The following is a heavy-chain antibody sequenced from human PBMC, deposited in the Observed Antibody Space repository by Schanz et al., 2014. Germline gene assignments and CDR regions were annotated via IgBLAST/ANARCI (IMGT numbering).Heavy chain of an antibody. CDR1: RFIFSDYY. Sequence: QVQLVESGGGVVQPGGSLRLSCAASRFIFSDYYMSWIRQAPGKGLEWVSYISSSGTTIYYSDSVKGRFTLSRDNSKNTVYLQMNSLRAEDTALYFCATDYSGGGCHIWGQGTMVTVSS. CDR2: ISSSGTTI. J-gene: IGHJ3*02. CDR3: ATDYSGGGCHI. V-gene: IGHV3-11*04. D-gene: IGHD6-19*01.